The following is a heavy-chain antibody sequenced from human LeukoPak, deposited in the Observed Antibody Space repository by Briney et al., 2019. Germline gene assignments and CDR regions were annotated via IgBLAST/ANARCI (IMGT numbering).Heavy chain of an antibody. V-gene: IGHV1-2*02. CDR3: ARDIIVVVPAAIVGMDV. CDR2: INPNSGGT. CDR1: GYTFTGYY. J-gene: IGHJ6*02. Sequence: ASVKVSCKASGYTFTGYYMHWVRQAPGQGLEWMGWINPNSGGTNYAQKFQGRVTMTRDTSISTAYMELSRLRSDDTAVYYCARDIIVVVPAAIVGMDVWGQGTTVTVSS. D-gene: IGHD2-2*01.